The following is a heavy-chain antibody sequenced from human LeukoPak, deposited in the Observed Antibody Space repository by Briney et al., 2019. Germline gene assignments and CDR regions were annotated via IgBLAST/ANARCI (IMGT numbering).Heavy chain of an antibody. CDR3: AIQVSKTDGVQH. D-gene: IGHD5-24*01. Sequence: SETLSLTCMLSGGSLSSSFRSWIRQPPRRGLGCIGYIYDSTSTTYSPSLKIRVSISVNTTKNQFSMKRSSVTAADTAVYYSAIQVSKTDGVQHWGQGTLVTVSS. CDR2: IYDSTST. J-gene: IGHJ1*01. CDR1: GGSLSSSF. V-gene: IGHV4-59*08.